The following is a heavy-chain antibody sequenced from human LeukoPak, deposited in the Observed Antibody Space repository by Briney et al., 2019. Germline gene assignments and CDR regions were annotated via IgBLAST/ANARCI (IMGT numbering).Heavy chain of an antibody. CDR1: GFTFSNYG. D-gene: IGHD3-22*01. CDR2: ISGSGRST. CDR3: ASPLISGYDSSGYYNDY. V-gene: IGHV3-23*01. Sequence: GGSLRLSCAASGFTFSNYGMSWVRQAPGKGLEWVSAISGSGRSTYYADSVKGRFTISRDNSKNTLYLQMNSLRAEDTAVYYCASPLISGYDSSGYYNDYWGQGTLVTVSS. J-gene: IGHJ4*02.